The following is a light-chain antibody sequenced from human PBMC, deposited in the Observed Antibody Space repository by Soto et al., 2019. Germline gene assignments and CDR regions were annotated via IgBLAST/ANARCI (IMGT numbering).Light chain of an antibody. CDR1: SSDVGSYNL. V-gene: IGLV2-23*02. CDR2: EVS. CDR3: CSSAVSSTV. Sequence: QSALTQPASVSGSPGQSITISCTGTSSDVGSYNLVSWYQQHPGKAPKLMIYEVSKRPSGVSNRFSGSKSGNTASLTISGLQADDEADYSCCSSAVSSTVFGTGTKVTVL. J-gene: IGLJ1*01.